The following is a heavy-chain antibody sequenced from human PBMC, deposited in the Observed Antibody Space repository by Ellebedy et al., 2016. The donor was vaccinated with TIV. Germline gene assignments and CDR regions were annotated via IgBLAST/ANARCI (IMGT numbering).Heavy chain of an antibody. D-gene: IGHD3-22*01. CDR1: GYTFSSYG. CDR3: ARDGLGYFDNDVLDY. J-gene: IGHJ4*02. V-gene: IGHV1-18*04. Sequence: AASVKVSCKASGYTFSSYGISWVRQAPGQGLEWMGWISAYNDNTDYAQMLQGRVTMTTDTYTSTAYMELRSLRSDDTAIYYCARDGLGYFDNDVLDYWGQGTLVTVSS. CDR2: ISAYNDNT.